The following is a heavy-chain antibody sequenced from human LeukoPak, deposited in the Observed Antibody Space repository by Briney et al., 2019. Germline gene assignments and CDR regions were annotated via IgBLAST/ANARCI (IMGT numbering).Heavy chain of an antibody. Sequence: PSETLSLTCAVYGGSFSGYYWSWIRQPPGKGLEWIGEINHSGSTNYNPSLKSRVTISVDTSKNQFSLKLSSVTAADTAVYYCARAWSGGDHDFDYWGQGTLVTVSS. D-gene: IGHD2-21*02. V-gene: IGHV4-34*01. CDR2: INHSGST. CDR3: ARAWSGGDHDFDY. CDR1: GGSFSGYY. J-gene: IGHJ4*02.